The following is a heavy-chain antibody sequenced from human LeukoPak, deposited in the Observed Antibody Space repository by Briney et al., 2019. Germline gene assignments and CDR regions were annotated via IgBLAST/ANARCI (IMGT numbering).Heavy chain of an antibody. CDR3: ARDRSLYSEFWSGYYAFDI. CDR1: GGSISTHY. J-gene: IGHJ3*02. V-gene: IGHV4-59*11. Sequence: PSETLSLTCTVSGGSISTHYWSWIRQPPGKGLEWIGSMSDSGRPNYNPSLRSRVTVSLDTSKNLFSLKLSSVTAADTAVYYCARDRSLYSEFWSGYYAFDIWGQGTMVTVSS. CDR2: MSDSGRP. D-gene: IGHD3-3*01.